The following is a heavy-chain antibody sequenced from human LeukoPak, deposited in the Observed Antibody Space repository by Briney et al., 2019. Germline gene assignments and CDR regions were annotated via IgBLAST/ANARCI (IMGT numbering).Heavy chain of an antibody. V-gene: IGHV4-59*08. J-gene: IGHJ6*02. D-gene: IGHD3-3*01. CDR1: GDSISRYD. CDR2: FHDSGNT. CDR3: ARRRRSGYFPHYHYYYGMDV. Sequence: PSETLSLTCTVSGDSISRYDWSWIRQPPGKGLEWIGCFHDSGNTNYNSSLKSRVTISVDTSKNQFSLKLSSVTAADTAVYYCARRRRSGYFPHYHYYYGMDVWGQGTTVTVSS.